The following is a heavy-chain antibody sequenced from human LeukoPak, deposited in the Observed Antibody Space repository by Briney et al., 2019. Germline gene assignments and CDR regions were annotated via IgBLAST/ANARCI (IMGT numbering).Heavy chain of an antibody. CDR1: GFTFGSYSMN. V-gene: IGHV4-39*01. Sequence: PGGTLSLSCVASGFTFGSYSMNWVRQAPGKGLEWIGSIYYSGSTYYNPSLKSRVTISVDTSKNQFSLKLSSATAADTAVYYCARQSDSSGWSNLFDYWGQGTLVTVSS. CDR3: ARQSDSSGWSNLFDY. J-gene: IGHJ4*02. CDR2: IYYSGST. D-gene: IGHD6-19*01.